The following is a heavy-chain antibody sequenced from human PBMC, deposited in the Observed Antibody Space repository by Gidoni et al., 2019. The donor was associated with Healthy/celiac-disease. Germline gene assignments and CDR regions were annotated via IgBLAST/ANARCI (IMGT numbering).Heavy chain of an antibody. CDR3: AAVYQLPPRHDAFDI. V-gene: IGHV3-21*01. CDR2: ISSSSSYI. J-gene: IGHJ3*02. Sequence: EVQLVESGGGLVKPGGALRLSCADSGFTFSSYSMNWVRQAPGKGLEWVSSISSSSSYIYYADSVKGRFTISRDNAKNSLYLQINSLRAEDTAVYYCAAVYQLPPRHDAFDIWGQGTMVTVSS. D-gene: IGHD2-2*01. CDR1: GFTFSSYS.